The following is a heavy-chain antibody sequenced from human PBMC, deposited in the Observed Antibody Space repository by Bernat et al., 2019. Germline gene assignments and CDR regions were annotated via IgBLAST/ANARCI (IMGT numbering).Heavy chain of an antibody. Sequence: QVQLVESGGGVVQPGRSLRLSCAASGFTFSSYAMHWVRQAPGKGLEWVAVISYDGSNKYYADSVKGRFTISRDNSKNTLYLQMNSLRAEDTAVYYCARTSGSYDYYYYGMDVWGQGTTVTVSS. CDR3: ARTSGSYDYYYYGMDV. V-gene: IGHV3-30-3*01. J-gene: IGHJ6*02. CDR1: GFTFSSYA. CDR2: ISYDGSNK. D-gene: IGHD1-26*01.